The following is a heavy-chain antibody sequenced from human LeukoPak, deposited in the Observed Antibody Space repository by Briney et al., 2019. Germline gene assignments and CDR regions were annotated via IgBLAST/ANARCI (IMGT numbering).Heavy chain of an antibody. CDR2: VYYSGSA. Sequence: PSETLSLTCTVSGDSISSYYWSWIRQPPGKGLEWIGYVYYSGSANFNPSLKRRVTISVDTSKNQFSLKLRSVTAADTAVYYCARDLYLWYFDYWGQGTLVTVSS. J-gene: IGHJ4*02. V-gene: IGHV4-59*01. CDR1: GDSISSYY. D-gene: IGHD2/OR15-2a*01. CDR3: ARDLYLWYFDY.